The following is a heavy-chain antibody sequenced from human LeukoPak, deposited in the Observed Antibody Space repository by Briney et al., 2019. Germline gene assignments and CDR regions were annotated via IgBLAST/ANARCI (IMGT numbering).Heavy chain of an antibody. CDR2: IRYDGSNK. Sequence: GGSLRLXCAASGFTFSSYGMHWVRRAPGKGLEWVAFIRYDGSNKYYADSVKGRFTISRDNSKNTLYLQMNSLRAEDTAVYYCAKSSIAARKEDWFDPWGQGTLVTVSS. CDR1: GFTFSSYG. CDR3: AKSSIAARKEDWFDP. J-gene: IGHJ5*02. V-gene: IGHV3-30*02. D-gene: IGHD6-6*01.